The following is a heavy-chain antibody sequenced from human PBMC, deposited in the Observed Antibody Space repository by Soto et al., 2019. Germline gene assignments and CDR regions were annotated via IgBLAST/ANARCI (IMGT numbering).Heavy chain of an antibody. D-gene: IGHD2-2*01. CDR3: AREDIVVVPANYYYYGMDV. Sequence: GGSLRLSCAASGFTFSSYGMHWVRQAPGKGLEWVAVIWYDGSNKYYADSVKGRFTISRDNSKNTLYLRMNSLRAEDTAVYYCAREDIVVVPANYYYYGMDVWGQGTTVTSP. V-gene: IGHV3-33*01. CDR2: IWYDGSNK. J-gene: IGHJ6*02. CDR1: GFTFSSYG.